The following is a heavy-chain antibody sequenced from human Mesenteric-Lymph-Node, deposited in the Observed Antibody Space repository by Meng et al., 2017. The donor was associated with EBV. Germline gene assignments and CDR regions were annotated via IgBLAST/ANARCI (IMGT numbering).Heavy chain of an antibody. V-gene: IGHV4-34*01. D-gene: IGHD3-10*01. CDR2: INHSGST. J-gene: IGHJ5*02. Sequence: VQLQQWGAGLLKASEPLSPTGAVYGGAFSGYYWSWIRQAPGKGLEWIGEINHSGSTNYNPSLKSRVTISVDTSKNQFSLKLSSVTAADTAVYYCARGRYYYGSGSSREWFDPWGQGTLVTVSS. CDR1: GGAFSGYY. CDR3: ARGRYYYGSGSSREWFDP.